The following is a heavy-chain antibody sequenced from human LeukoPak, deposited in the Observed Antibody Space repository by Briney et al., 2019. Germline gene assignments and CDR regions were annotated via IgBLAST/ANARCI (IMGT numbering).Heavy chain of an antibody. Sequence: GGSLRLSCAASGFIFSNYAMSWVRQVPGRGLEWVSTISSRGDSTYVADSVKGRFTISRDNSKNSLYLQMNTVRAEDTAVYYCVRGPRPDITVAHTVENWGQGTLVTVSS. V-gene: IGHV3-23*01. J-gene: IGHJ4*02. CDR1: GFIFSNYA. CDR3: VRGPRPDITVAHTVEN. CDR2: ISSRGDST. D-gene: IGHD6-19*01.